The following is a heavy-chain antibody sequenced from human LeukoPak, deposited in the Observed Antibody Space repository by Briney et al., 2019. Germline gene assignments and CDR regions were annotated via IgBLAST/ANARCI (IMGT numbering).Heavy chain of an antibody. Sequence: SQTLSLTCTVSGGSISSGSYYWSWIRQPAGKGLEWIGRIYTSGSTNYNPSLKSRVTISVDTSKNQFSLKLSSVTAADTAVYYCARQKFRITIFGVVRDAFDIWGQGTMVTVSS. CDR3: ARQKFRITIFGVVRDAFDI. J-gene: IGHJ3*02. CDR2: IYTSGST. D-gene: IGHD3-3*01. CDR1: GGSISSGSYY. V-gene: IGHV4-61*02.